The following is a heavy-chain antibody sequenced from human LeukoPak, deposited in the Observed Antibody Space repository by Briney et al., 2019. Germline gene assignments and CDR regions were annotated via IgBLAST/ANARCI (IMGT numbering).Heavy chain of an antibody. CDR3: ASSYSSSWYYYYGMDV. V-gene: IGHV3-23*01. Sequence: QSGGSLRLSCAASGFTFSSYAMSWVRQAPGKGLEWVSAISGSGGSTYYADSVKGRFTISRDNSKSTLYLQMNSLRAEDTAVYYCASSYSSSWYYYYGMDVWGKGTTVTVSS. J-gene: IGHJ6*04. CDR1: GFTFSSYA. CDR2: ISGSGGST. D-gene: IGHD6-13*01.